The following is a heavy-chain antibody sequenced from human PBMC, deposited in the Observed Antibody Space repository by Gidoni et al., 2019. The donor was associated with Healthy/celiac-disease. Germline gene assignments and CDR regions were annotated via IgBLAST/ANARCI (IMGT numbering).Heavy chain of an antibody. D-gene: IGHD3-22*01. J-gene: IGHJ3*02. CDR1: GYSISSGYY. CDR2: IYHSGST. CDR3: ARDLESYYDSHAFDI. Sequence: QVQLQESGPGLVKPSETLSLTCAVSGYSISSGYYWGWIRQPPGKGLEWIGSIYHSGSTYYNPSLKSRVTISVDTSKNQFSLKLSSVTAADTAVYYCARDLESYYDSHAFDIWGQGTMVTVSS. V-gene: IGHV4-38-2*02.